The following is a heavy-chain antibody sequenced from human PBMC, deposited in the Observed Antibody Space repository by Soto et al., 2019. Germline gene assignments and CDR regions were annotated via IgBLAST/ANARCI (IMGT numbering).Heavy chain of an antibody. CDR1: GGSFSGYY. CDR2: INHSGST. V-gene: IGHV4-34*01. Sequence: SETLSLTCAVYGGSFSGYYWSWIRQPPGKGLEWIGEINHSGSTNYNPSLKSRVTISVDTSKNQFSLKLSSVTAADTAVYYCARATMIVVVMDYYYYYGMDVWGQGTTVT. J-gene: IGHJ6*02. CDR3: ARATMIVVVMDYYYYYGMDV. D-gene: IGHD3-22*01.